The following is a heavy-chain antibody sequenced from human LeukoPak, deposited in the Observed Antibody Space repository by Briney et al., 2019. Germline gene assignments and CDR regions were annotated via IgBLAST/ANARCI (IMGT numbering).Heavy chain of an antibody. D-gene: IGHD4-17*01. Sequence: KPSETLSLTCTVSGGSISSGSYYWSWIRQPAGKGLEWIGRIYTSGSTNYNPSLKSRVTISVDTSKNQFSLKLSSVTAADTAVYYCARHPPNYGDYWGQGTLVTVSS. CDR3: ARHPPNYGDY. J-gene: IGHJ4*02. CDR1: GGSISSGSYY. CDR2: IYTSGST. V-gene: IGHV4-61*02.